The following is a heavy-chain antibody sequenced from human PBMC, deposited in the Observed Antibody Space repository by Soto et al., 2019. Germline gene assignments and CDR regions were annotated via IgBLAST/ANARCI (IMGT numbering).Heavy chain of an antibody. CDR2: IYYSGNT. CDR3: VRSKNGELSPIGN. CDR1: GGSISTYY. D-gene: IGHD3-10*01. Sequence: ETLSLTCTVSGGSISTYYWSWIRQPPGKGLEWIGYIYYSGNTKYNPSLKSRVTISVDTPKNQFSLKLSSVTAADTAVYYCVRSKNGELSPIGNWGQGTPVTVSS. V-gene: IGHV4-59*01. J-gene: IGHJ4*02.